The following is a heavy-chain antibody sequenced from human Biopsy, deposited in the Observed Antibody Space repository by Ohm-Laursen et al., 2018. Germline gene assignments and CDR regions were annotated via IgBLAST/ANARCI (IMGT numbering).Heavy chain of an antibody. J-gene: IGHJ1*01. CDR1: GGSFTGHY. CDR2: ISHTGYT. Sequence: TLSLTCTVSGGSFTGHYWTWIRQPPGKGLEWIGHISHTGYTSYKSSLESRVTISLDTSTKHFSLRLTSLATADTAVYYCARGSNEYGGLYFPHWGQGTLVTVSS. V-gene: IGHV4-59*11. CDR3: ARGSNEYGGLYFPH. D-gene: IGHD4-23*01.